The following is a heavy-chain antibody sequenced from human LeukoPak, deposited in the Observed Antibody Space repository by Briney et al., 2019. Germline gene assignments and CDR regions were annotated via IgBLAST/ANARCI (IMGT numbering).Heavy chain of an antibody. CDR3: ASPIKTPTFDY. CDR1: GFTFSNYA. V-gene: IGHV3-30*04. J-gene: IGHJ4*02. Sequence: PGGSLRLSCAASGFTFSNYAMSWVRQAPGKGLEWVALISYDGSNKYYADSVKGRFTISRDNSKNTLYLQMNSLRAEDTAVYYCASPIKTPTFDYWGQGTLVTVSS. CDR2: ISYDGSNK.